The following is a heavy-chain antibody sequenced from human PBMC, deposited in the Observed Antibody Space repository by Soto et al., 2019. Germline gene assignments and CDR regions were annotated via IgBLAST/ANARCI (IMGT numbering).Heavy chain of an antibody. CDR1: GVSISSSNW. V-gene: IGHV4-4*02. CDR2: IYHSGST. J-gene: IGHJ6*02. Sequence: SETLSLTCAVSGVSISSSNWWSWVRQPPGKGKEWIGEIYHSGSTNYNPSLKSRVTISVDKSKNQFSLKLSSVTAADTAVYYCARVSGSYYYGMDVWGQGTTVTVSS. D-gene: IGHD1-26*01. CDR3: ARVSGSYYYGMDV.